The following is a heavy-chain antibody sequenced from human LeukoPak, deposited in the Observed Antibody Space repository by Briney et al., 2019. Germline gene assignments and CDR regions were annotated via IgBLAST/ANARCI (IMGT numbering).Heavy chain of an antibody. CDR1: GFTFSSYA. Sequence: PGGSLRLSCAASGFTFSSYAMSWVRQAPGKGLEWVSYISSGSSYTNYADSVKGRFTISRDNAKNSLYLQMNSLRAEDTAVYYCARDHYGYYGSGSYRRFDYWGQGTLVTVSS. D-gene: IGHD3-10*01. V-gene: IGHV3-21*05. CDR2: ISSGSSYT. CDR3: ARDHYGYYGSGSYRRFDY. J-gene: IGHJ4*02.